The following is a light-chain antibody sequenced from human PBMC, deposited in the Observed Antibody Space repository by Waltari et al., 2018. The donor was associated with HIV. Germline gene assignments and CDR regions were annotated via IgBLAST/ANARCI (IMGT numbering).Light chain of an antibody. J-gene: IGKJ4*01. V-gene: IGKV1-39*01. Sequence: DIQMTQSPSSLSASVGDRVTITCRASQTIGIYLNWYQQKPGKAPNLLIYAASRLQSGVPSRVRGSGSETDFTLTISSLQPEDFATYYCQQSYSTPPTFGGGTKVDIK. CDR1: QTIGIY. CDR3: QQSYSTPPT. CDR2: AAS.